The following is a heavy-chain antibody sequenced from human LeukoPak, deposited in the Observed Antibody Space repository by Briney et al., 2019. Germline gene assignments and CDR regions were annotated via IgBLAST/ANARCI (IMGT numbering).Heavy chain of an antibody. CDR2: INSDGSST. CDR3: ARVAGGSGPYYFDY. V-gene: IGHV3-74*01. Sequence: PGGSPRLSCAASGFTFGSYWMHWVRQAPGKGLVWVSRINSDGSSTSYADSVKGRFTISRDNAKNTLYLQMNSLRAEDTAVYYCARVAGGSGPYYFDYWGRGTLVTVSS. J-gene: IGHJ4*02. CDR1: GFTFGSYW. D-gene: IGHD6-25*01.